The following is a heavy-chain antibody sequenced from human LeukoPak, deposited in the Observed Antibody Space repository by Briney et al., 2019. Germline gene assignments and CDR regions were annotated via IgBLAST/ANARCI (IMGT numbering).Heavy chain of an antibody. V-gene: IGHV3-21*01. CDR2: ISSSSSYI. CDR1: GFTFSSYS. Sequence: GGSLRLSCAASGFTFSSYSMNWVRQAPGKGLEWVSSISSSSSYIYYADSVKGRFTISRDNAKNSLYLQMNSLRAEDTAVYYCAREPIVGAIFDYWGQGTLVTVSS. J-gene: IGHJ4*02. D-gene: IGHD1-26*01. CDR3: AREPIVGAIFDY.